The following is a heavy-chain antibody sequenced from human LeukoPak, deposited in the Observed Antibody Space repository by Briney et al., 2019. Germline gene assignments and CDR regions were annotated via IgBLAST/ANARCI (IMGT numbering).Heavy chain of an antibody. CDR3: ARFDCFGASCHFDH. V-gene: IGHV4-59*08. CDR1: SGFIGNYY. CDR2: IHYTGSA. D-gene: IGHD2-2*01. J-gene: IGHJ4*02. Sequence: SETLSLTCTVSSGFIGNYYWSWVRQPPGKGLESIAYIHYTGSAGYNPSLKSRVTISVDTSKNQFSLKLRSVTAADTAVYYCARFDCFGASCHFDHWGQGTLVPVSS.